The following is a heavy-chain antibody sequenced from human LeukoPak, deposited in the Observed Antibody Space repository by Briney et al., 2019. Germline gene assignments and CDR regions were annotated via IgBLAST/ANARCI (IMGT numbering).Heavy chain of an antibody. CDR1: GGSISSYY. CDR2: IYHSGST. Sequence: SETLSLTCTVSGGSISSYYWSWIRQPPGKGLEWIGSIYHSGSTYYNPSLKSRVTISVDTSKNQFSLKLSSVTAADTAVYYCARESEVMITFGGVIVDYWGQGTLVTVSS. CDR3: ARESEVMITFGGVIVDY. D-gene: IGHD3-16*02. J-gene: IGHJ4*02. V-gene: IGHV4-38-2*02.